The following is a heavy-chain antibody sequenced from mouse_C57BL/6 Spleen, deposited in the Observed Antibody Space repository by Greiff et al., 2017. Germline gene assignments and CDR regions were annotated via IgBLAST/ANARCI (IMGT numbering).Heavy chain of an antibody. D-gene: IGHD1-1*01. CDR3: ARGYYYGSSNYYAMDY. Sequence: QVQLQQSGAELVRPGSSVKLSCKASGYTFTSYWMHWVKQRPIQGLEWIGNIDPSDSETHYNQKFKDKATLTVDKSSSTAYMQLSSLTSEDSAVYYCARGYYYGSSNYYAMDYWGQGTSVTVSS. V-gene: IGHV1-52*01. J-gene: IGHJ4*01. CDR2: IDPSDSET. CDR1: GYTFTSYW.